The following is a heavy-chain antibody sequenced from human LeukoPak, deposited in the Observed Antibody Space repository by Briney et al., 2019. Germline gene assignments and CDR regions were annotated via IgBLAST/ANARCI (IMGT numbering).Heavy chain of an antibody. J-gene: IGHJ5*02. D-gene: IGHD6-6*01. Sequence: SETLSLTCTVPGGSISSYYWSWIRQPAGKGLEWIGRIYTSGSTNYNPSLKSRVTMSVDTSKSQFSLKLSSVTAADTAVYYCARIAARQNWFDPWGQGTLVTVSS. CDR3: ARIAARQNWFDP. V-gene: IGHV4-4*07. CDR1: GGSISSYY. CDR2: IYTSGST.